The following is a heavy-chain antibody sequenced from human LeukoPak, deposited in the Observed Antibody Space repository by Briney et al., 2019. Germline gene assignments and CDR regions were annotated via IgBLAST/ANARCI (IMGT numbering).Heavy chain of an antibody. CDR1: GFTFSSYS. CDR2: ISSGSSNI. D-gene: IGHD1-26*01. CDR3: ARDRGSSGSYYTFDY. J-gene: IGHJ4*02. V-gene: IGHV3-21*01. Sequence: GGSLRLSCAASGFTFSSYSMNWVRQAPGKGLEWVSFISSGSSNIYYADSVKGRFTISRDNAKNSLFLQMNSLRAEDTAVYYCARDRGSSGSYYTFDYWGQGTLVTVSS.